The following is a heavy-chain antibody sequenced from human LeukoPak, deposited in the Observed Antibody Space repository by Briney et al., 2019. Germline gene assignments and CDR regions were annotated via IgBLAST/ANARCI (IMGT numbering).Heavy chain of an antibody. D-gene: IGHD2-21*01. V-gene: IGHV1-2*02. CDR3: ARQYSGFDY. CDR2: INPNSGGT. Sequence: ASVKVSCKASGYTFTSYDINWVRQAPGQGLEWMGWINPNSGGTNYAQKFQGRVTMTRDTSISTAYMELSRLRSDDTAVYYCARQYSGFDYWGQGTLVTVSS. CDR1: GYTFTSYD. J-gene: IGHJ4*02.